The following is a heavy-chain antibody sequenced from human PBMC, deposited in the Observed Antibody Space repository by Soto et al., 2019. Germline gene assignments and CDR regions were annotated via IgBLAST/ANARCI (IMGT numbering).Heavy chain of an antibody. CDR1: GGSISSYY. V-gene: IGHV4-59*01. J-gene: IGHJ6*04. Sequence: QVQLQESGPGLVKPSETLSLTCTVSGGSISSYYWSWLRQPPGKGLEWIGYIYYSGSTNYNPSLKSRVTRSVDTSKNQFSLKLSSVTAADTAVYYCARDLHYYDSSGDYYYGMDVWGKGTTVTVSS. CDR2: IYYSGST. D-gene: IGHD3-22*01. CDR3: ARDLHYYDSSGDYYYGMDV.